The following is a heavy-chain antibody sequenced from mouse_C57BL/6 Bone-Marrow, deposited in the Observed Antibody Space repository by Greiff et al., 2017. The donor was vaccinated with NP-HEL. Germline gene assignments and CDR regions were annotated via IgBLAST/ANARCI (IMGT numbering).Heavy chain of an antibody. CDR1: GFSLSTSGMG. D-gene: IGHD2-5*01. J-gene: IGHJ4*01. CDR2: IYWDDDK. Sequence: QVTLKESGPGILQSSQTLSLTCSFSGFSLSTSGMGVSWIRQPSGKGLEWLAHIYWDDDKRYNPSLKSRLTISKDTSRNQVFLKITSVDTADTATYYCARRAISSNYDYAMDYWGQGTSVTVSS. V-gene: IGHV8-12*01. CDR3: ARRAISSNYDYAMDY.